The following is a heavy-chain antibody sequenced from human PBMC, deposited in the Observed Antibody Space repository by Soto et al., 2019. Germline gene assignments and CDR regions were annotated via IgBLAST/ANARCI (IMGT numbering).Heavy chain of an antibody. CDR1: GFTFSNYA. D-gene: IGHD2-15*01. CDR2: VGGSGDTT. V-gene: IGHV3-23*01. J-gene: IGHJ4*02. Sequence: EVHLLDSGGGLVQPGGSLRLSCAASGFTFSNYAMSWVRQAPGKGLEWVSGVGGSGDTTYYADSVKGRFTISRDNSKDTLYLQMNSPRAEDTAVYYCAKSPLGYCSGGSCYPPHYFDYWGQGTLVTVSS. CDR3: AKSPLGYCSGGSCYPPHYFDY.